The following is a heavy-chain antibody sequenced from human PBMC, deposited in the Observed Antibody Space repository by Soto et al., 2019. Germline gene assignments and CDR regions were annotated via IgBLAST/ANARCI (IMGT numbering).Heavy chain of an antibody. V-gene: IGHV1-18*01. D-gene: IGHD3-9*01. Sequence: ASVNVSCKASGGTFSSYAISWVRQAPGQGLEWMGWISAYSGNTNYAQKLQGRVTMTTGTSTSTAYMELRSLRSDDTAVYYCARDRDYDILNGYYGCFDYCDQG. CDR1: GGTFSSYA. CDR3: ARDRDYDILNGYYGCFDY. CDR2: ISAYSGNT. J-gene: IGHJ4*02.